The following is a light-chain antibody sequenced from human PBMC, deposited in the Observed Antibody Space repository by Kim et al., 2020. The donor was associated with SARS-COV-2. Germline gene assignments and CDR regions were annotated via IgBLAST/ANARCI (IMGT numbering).Light chain of an antibody. CDR2: EVS. CDR3: SSYAGSNYV. J-gene: IGLJ1*01. V-gene: IGLV2-8*01. CDR1: SSDVGGYNY. Sequence: PGQSVTISCTGTSSDVGGYNYVSWYQQHPGKAPKLMIYEVSKRPSGVPDRFSGSKSGNTASLTASGLQAEDEADYYCSSYAGSNYVFGTGTKVTVL.